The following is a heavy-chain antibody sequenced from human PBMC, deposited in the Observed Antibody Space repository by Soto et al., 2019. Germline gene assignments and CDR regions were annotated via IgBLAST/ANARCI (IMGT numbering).Heavy chain of an antibody. Sequence: QVQLVQSGVEVQKPGASVTGSCKASGYTFSSYVINWLRQAPGQGLEWMGWISPYNGNTNYGQNLQGRVTMTTDTSTSIVDMELRSLRSDDTAVYYCAREGGVWGSFRYFDYWGQGTLVTVSP. D-gene: IGHD3-16*02. V-gene: IGHV1-18*04. CDR2: ISPYNGNT. CDR3: AREGGVWGSFRYFDY. CDR1: GYTFSSYV. J-gene: IGHJ4*02.